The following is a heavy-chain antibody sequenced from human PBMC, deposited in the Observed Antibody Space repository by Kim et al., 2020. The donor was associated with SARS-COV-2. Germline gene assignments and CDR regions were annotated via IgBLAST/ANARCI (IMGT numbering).Heavy chain of an antibody. D-gene: IGHD6-13*01. Sequence: GGSLRLSCAASGFTFSSYAMSWVRQAPGKGLEWVSVIYSGGSSTYYADSVKGRFTISRDNSKNTLYLQMNSLRAEDTAVYYCAKRGPIAAAGSVDYWGQGTLVTVSS. CDR1: GFTFSSYA. J-gene: IGHJ4*02. V-gene: IGHV3-23*03. CDR3: AKRGPIAAAGSVDY. CDR2: IYSGGSST.